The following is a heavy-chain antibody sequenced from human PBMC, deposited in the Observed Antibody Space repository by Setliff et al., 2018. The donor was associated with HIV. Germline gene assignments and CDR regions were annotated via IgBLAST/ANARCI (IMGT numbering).Heavy chain of an antibody. Sequence: GASVKVSCKASGVTFSRYTITWVRQAPGQGLEWVGGLIPFFGTANYAQKLQGRVTITTDESTNTAYMELISLTSEDTAVYYCARTDGYILPSTFDPWGQGTLVTVSS. CDR2: LIPFFGTA. J-gene: IGHJ5*02. CDR3: ARTDGYILPSTFDP. V-gene: IGHV1-69*05. D-gene: IGHD5-12*01. CDR1: GVTFSRYT.